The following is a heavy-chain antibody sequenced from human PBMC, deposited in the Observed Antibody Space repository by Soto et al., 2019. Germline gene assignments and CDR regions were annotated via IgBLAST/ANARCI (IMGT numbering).Heavy chain of an antibody. V-gene: IGHV3-21*01. Sequence: GGSLRLSCAASGFTFSSYSMNWVRQAPGKGLEWVSSISSSSSYIYYADSVKGRFTISRDNAKNSLYLQMNSLRAEDTAVYYCARDRGIAAAGNYGMDVWGQGTTVTVSS. CDR2: ISSSSSYI. J-gene: IGHJ6*02. CDR1: GFTFSSYS. CDR3: ARDRGIAAAGNYGMDV. D-gene: IGHD6-13*01.